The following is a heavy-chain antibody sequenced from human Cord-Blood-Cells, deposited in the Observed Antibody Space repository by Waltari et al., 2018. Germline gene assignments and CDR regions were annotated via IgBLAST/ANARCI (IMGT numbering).Heavy chain of an antibody. D-gene: IGHD1-26*01. J-gene: IGHJ6*03. CDR1: GYTFTSYG. CDR2: ISAYNGNT. V-gene: IGHV1-18*04. Sequence: QVQLVQSGAEVKKPGASVKVSCKASGYTFTSYGISWVRQAPGQGLEWMGWISAYNGNTNYAQKLQGRVTMTTDTSTSTAYMELRSLRSDDTAVYYCARVVFLDSGSYYYYYYYMDVWGKGTTVTVSS. CDR3: ARVVFLDSGSYYYYYYYMDV.